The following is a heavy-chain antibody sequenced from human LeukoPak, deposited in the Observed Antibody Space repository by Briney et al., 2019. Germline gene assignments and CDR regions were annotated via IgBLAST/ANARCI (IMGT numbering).Heavy chain of an antibody. D-gene: IGHD3-9*01. Sequence: GGSLRLSCAASGFNFSTYAMTWVRQVPGKGLEWVSSITGGGVTTDYAASVKGRFTISRDNSKNTLYLQMNSLRAEDTAVYYCAKDFGPYYDILTGYYEFDYWGQGTLVTVSS. J-gene: IGHJ4*02. CDR1: GFNFSTYA. V-gene: IGHV3-23*01. CDR3: AKDFGPYYDILTGYYEFDY. CDR2: ITGGGVTT.